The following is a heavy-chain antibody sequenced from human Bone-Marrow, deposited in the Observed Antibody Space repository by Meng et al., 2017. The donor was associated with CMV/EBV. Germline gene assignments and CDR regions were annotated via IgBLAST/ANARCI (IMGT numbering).Heavy chain of an antibody. CDR1: GGTFSSYT. CDR3: ARDGYNKYTNTSTSSNYYYYYGMDV. V-gene: IGHV1-69*05. CDR2: IIPIFGTA. Sequence: SVKVSCKASGGTFSSYTISWVRQAPGQGLEWMGGIIPIFGTANYAQKFQGRVTITTDESTSTAYMELSSLRSEDTAVYYCARDGYNKYTNTSTSSNYYYYYGMDVWGQGTTVTVSS. D-gene: IGHD5-24*01. J-gene: IGHJ6*02.